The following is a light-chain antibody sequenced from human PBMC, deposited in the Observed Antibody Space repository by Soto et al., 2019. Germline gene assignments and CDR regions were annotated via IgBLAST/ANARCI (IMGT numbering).Light chain of an antibody. CDR3: QQYENYWT. V-gene: IGKV1-5*01. J-gene: IGKJ1*01. CDR2: DVS. CDR1: QSISSW. Sequence: DIQMTQSPSTLSASVGDRFTITCRASQSISSWLAWYQQKPGKAPKLLIYDVSSLESGVPSRFSGSGSGTEFTLTISSLQPDDCATYYCQQYENYWTFGQGTKVDIK.